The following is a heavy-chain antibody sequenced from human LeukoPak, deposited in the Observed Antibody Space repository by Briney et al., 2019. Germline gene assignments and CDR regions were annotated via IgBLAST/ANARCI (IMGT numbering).Heavy chain of an antibody. CDR1: GYTFTGYY. D-gene: IGHD2-2*01. V-gene: IGHV1-2*02. Sequence: ASVKVSCKASGYTFTGYYMHWVRQAPGQGLERMGWINPNSGGTNYAQKFQGRVTMTRDTSISTAYMELSRLRSDDTAVYYCARYCSSTICSKGFDYWGQGTLVTVSS. J-gene: IGHJ4*02. CDR2: INPNSGGT. CDR3: ARYCSSTICSKGFDY.